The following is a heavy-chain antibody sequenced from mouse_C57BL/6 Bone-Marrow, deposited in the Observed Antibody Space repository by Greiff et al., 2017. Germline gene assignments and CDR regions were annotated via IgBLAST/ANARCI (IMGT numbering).Heavy chain of an antibody. J-gene: IGHJ1*03. D-gene: IGHD2-4*01. CDR3: AREGSTMITTGRSSWYFDV. Sequence: QVQLQQSGAELMKPGASVKLSCKATGYTFTGYWIEWVKQRPGHGLEWIGEILPGSGSTNYNEKLKGKATFTADTSSNTAYMKLSSLTTEDSAIYYGAREGSTMITTGRSSWYFDVWGTGTTGTVSS. CDR2: ILPGSGST. CDR1: GYTFTGYW. V-gene: IGHV1-9*01.